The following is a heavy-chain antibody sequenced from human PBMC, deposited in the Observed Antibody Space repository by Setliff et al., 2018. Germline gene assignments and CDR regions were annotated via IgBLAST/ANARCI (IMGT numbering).Heavy chain of an antibody. CDR1: GFTFSNYY. V-gene: IGHV3-11*04. J-gene: IGHJ4*02. CDR3: AKFVGYTYGYDY. D-gene: IGHD5-18*01. Sequence: GGSLRLSCAASGFTFSNYYMSWIRQAPGKGLEWVSYITNSGGTIYHADSVKGRFTISRDNAKNSLYLQMNSLRAEDTALYYCAKFVGYTYGYDYWGRGTLVTVSS. CDR2: ITNSGGTI.